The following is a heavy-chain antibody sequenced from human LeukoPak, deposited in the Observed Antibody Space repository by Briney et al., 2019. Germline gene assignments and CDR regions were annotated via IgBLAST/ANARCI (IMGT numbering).Heavy chain of an antibody. Sequence: SETLSLTCTVSGGSISSSSYYWGWIRQPPGKGLEWIGSIYYSGSTYYNPSLKSRVTISVDTSKNQFSLKLSSVTAADTAVYYCARARRGQLVRLHNWFDPWGQGTLVTVSS. CDR3: ARARRGQLVRLHNWFDP. CDR2: IYYSGST. V-gene: IGHV4-39*07. D-gene: IGHD6-13*01. J-gene: IGHJ5*02. CDR1: GGSISSSSYY.